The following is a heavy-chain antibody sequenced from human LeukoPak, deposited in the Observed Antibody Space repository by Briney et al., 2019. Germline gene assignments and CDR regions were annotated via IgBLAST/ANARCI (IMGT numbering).Heavy chain of an antibody. CDR2: INPNSGGT. Sequence: GASVKVSCKASGYTFTCYYLHWVRQAPGQGREWMGRINPNSGGTNYAQKFQGRVTMTTDTSISTAYMELNRLTSDDTAVYYCAREPMVRDFNWFDPWAREPWSPSPQ. V-gene: IGHV1-2*06. D-gene: IGHD3-10*01. CDR3: AREPMVRDFNWFDP. J-gene: IGHJ5*02. CDR1: GYTFTCYY.